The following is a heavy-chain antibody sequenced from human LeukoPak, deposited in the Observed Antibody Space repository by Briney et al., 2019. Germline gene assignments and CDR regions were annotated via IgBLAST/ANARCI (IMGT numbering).Heavy chain of an antibody. Sequence: GGSLRLSCAASGFTFSSYGMHWVRQAPGKGLEWVAFIRYDGSNKYYADSVKGRFTISRDNSKNTLYLQMNSLRAEDTAVYYCASTTVDYYDILTGYQGPGAFDIWGQGTMVTVSS. CDR2: IRYDGSNK. D-gene: IGHD3-9*01. V-gene: IGHV3-30*02. CDR3: ASTTVDYYDILTGYQGPGAFDI. J-gene: IGHJ3*02. CDR1: GFTFSSYG.